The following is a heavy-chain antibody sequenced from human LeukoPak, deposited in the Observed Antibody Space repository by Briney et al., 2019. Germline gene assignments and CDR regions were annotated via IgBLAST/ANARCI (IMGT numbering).Heavy chain of an antibody. CDR2: MYYSGST. Sequence: PSETLSLTCTVSGGSISSSSYYWGWIRQPPGKGLEWIGTMYYSGSTYYNPSLKSRVTILVDTSKNQFSLKLSSVTAADTAVYYCARAKKPGINYGDYDWYFDLWGRGTLVTVSS. CDR1: GGSISSSSYY. V-gene: IGHV4-39*07. CDR3: ARAKKPGINYGDYDWYFDL. D-gene: IGHD4-17*01. J-gene: IGHJ2*01.